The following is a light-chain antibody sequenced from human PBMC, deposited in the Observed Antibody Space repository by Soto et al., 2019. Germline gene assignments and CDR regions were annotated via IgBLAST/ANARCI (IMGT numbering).Light chain of an antibody. V-gene: IGKV1-9*01. J-gene: IGKJ3*01. Sequence: IQLTQSPSSLSASVGDRVTISCRASQGIANFLAWYQQKPGKAPKLLIYGASTLQSGVPSRFSGSGSGTYFTLTISSLPPEDFATYYCQQLNSFPIPFGPGTKVDIK. CDR2: GAS. CDR3: QQLNSFPIP. CDR1: QGIANF.